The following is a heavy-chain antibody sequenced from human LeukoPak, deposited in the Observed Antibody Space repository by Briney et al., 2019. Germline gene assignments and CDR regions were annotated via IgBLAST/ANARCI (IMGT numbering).Heavy chain of an antibody. CDR3: ARIELYGGNLAY. J-gene: IGHJ4*02. D-gene: IGHD4-23*01. V-gene: IGHV3-7*01. CDR2: IKEDGSGK. Sequence: GGSLRLSCAASGFTFTTYWMTWVRQAPGKGLEWVTNIKEDGSGKYYVDSVKGRFTISRDNAKNSLYLQMDSLRAEDTAVYYCARIELYGGNLAYWGQGTLVTVSS. CDR1: GFTFTTYW.